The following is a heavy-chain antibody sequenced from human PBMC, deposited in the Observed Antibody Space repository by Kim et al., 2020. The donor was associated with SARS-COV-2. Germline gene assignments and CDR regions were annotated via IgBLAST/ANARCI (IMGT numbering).Heavy chain of an antibody. D-gene: IGHD6-13*01. CDR1: GFGVSDNY. CDR3: ARDRGGSTWSWVAFDS. J-gene: IGHJ5*01. Sequence: GWSLRLSCAASGFGVSDNYMNWVRQAPGKGLEWVSLIKSDGSTYYPDSVKGRFTISRDNSKNTLYLQMNSLRAEDTAVYFCARDRGGSTWSWVAFDSWGQGTRVTVYS. V-gene: IGHV3-53*01. CDR2: IKSDGST.